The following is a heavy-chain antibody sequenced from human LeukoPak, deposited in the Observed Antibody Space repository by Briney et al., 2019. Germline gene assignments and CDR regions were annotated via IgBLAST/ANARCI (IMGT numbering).Heavy chain of an antibody. V-gene: IGHV3-23*01. CDR3: AELGITMIGGV. Sequence: PGGTLRLSCAASGFTFSRYGMNWVRQAPGKGLEWVSGISGSGSSTYYADSVKGRFTISRDNAKNSLYLQMNSLRAEDTAVYYCAELGITMIGGVWGKGTTVTISS. J-gene: IGHJ6*04. CDR1: GFTFSRYG. D-gene: IGHD3-10*02. CDR2: ISGSGSST.